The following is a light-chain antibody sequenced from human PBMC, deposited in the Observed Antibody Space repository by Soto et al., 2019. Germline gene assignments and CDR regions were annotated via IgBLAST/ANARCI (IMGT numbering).Light chain of an antibody. J-gene: IGLJ2*01. CDR3: QTWATGIQV. CDR2: LKSDGSP. Sequence: QLVLTQSPSASASLGASVKLTCTLSSGHNTYSIAWHQQQPEKGPRFLMKLKSDGSPSRGDGIPDRFSGSSSGAERYLTISSLQSEDEADYYCQTWATGIQVFGGGTKLTVL. CDR1: SGHNTYS. V-gene: IGLV4-69*01.